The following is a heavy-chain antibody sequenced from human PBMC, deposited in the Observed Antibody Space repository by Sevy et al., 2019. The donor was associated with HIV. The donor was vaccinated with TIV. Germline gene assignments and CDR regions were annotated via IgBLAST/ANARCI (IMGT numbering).Heavy chain of an antibody. CDR1: GYTFTSYG. D-gene: IGHD6-13*01. J-gene: IGHJ5*02. CDR3: AREASREAAAGDWFDP. Sequence: ASVKVSCKASGYTFTSYGISWVRQAPGQGLEWMGWISAYNGNTNYAQKIQGRVTMTTDTSTSTAYMELRSLRSDDTAVYYCAREASREAAAGDWFDPWGQGTLVTVSS. CDR2: ISAYNGNT. V-gene: IGHV1-18*01.